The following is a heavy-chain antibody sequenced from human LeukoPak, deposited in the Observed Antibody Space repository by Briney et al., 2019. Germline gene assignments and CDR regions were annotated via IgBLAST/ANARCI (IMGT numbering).Heavy chain of an antibody. Sequence: SETLSLTCTVSGGSISSYYWSWIRQPPGKGLEWIGYIYYSGSTNYNPSLKSRVTISVDTSKNQFSLKLSSVTAADTAVYYCARAYDSSPYYFDYWGQGTLVTVSP. V-gene: IGHV4-59*01. CDR3: ARAYDSSPYYFDY. J-gene: IGHJ4*02. CDR2: IYYSGST. D-gene: IGHD3-22*01. CDR1: GGSISSYY.